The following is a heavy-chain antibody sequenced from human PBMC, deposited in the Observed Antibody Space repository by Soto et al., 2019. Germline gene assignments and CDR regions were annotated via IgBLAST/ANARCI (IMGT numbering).Heavy chain of an antibody. CDR3: AHSPCSGGTCYLFDY. V-gene: IGHV2-5*02. CDR2: IYWDDVQ. J-gene: IGHJ4*02. CDR1: GFSLSTSGVG. D-gene: IGHD2-15*01. Sequence: QITLKESGPALVKPTQTLTLACTISGFSLSTSGVGVCWIRQPPGKALEWLALIYWDDVQRYSPSLKTRLTITKDTSRNQVVLTMTNMDPVDTATYYCAHSPCSGGTCYLFDYWGQGTLVTVSS.